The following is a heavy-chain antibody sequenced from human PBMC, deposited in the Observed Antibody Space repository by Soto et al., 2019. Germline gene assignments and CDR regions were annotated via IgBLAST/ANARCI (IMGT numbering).Heavy chain of an antibody. CDR2: IIPIFGTA. D-gene: IGHD5-18*01. V-gene: IGHV1-69*13. J-gene: IGHJ6*02. CDR1: GGTFSSYA. CDR3: ARGSSTTAMKTRLAAGMDV. Sequence: ASVKVSCKASGGTFSSYAISWVRQAPGQGLEWMGGIIPIFGTANYAQKFQGRVTITADESTSTAYMELSSLRSEDTAVYYCARGSSTTAMKTRLAAGMDVWGQGTTVTVSS.